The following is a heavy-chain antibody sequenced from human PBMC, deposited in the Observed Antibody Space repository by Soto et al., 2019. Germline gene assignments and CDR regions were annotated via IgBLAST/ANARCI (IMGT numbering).Heavy chain of an antibody. Sequence: PSGTLSLTCIVSSGSISSSSYYWGWIRQPPGKGLEWIGSIYYSGTTYYNPSPKSRLTISVDTSKNQLSLKLSSVTAADTAVYYCTRLTTELLNWFDPWGQGTLVNVSS. D-gene: IGHD1-7*01. J-gene: IGHJ5*02. CDR2: IYYSGTT. CDR3: TRLTTELLNWFDP. CDR1: SGSISSSSYY. V-gene: IGHV4-39*01.